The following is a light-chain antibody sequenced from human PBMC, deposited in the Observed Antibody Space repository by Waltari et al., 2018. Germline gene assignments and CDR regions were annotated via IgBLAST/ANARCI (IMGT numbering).Light chain of an antibody. V-gene: IGLV2-11*01. CDR2: DVN. J-gene: IGLJ2*01. Sequence: SALTQPRSVSGSPGQSVTISCTGTSSDVGGYNYVSWYQQHPGKAPKLMIYDVNKRPSGVPDRFSGSKSGNTASLTISGLQAEDEADFYCCSYAGSYILVFGGGTKLTVL. CDR3: CSYAGSYILV. CDR1: SSDVGGYNY.